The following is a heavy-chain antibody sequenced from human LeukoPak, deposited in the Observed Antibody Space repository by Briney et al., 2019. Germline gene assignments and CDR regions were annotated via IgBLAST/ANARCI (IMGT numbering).Heavy chain of an antibody. CDR1: GXTFSSYA. J-gene: IGHJ4*02. CDR3: AKRPRWLQFHY. V-gene: IGHV3-23*01. D-gene: IGHD5-24*01. Sequence: GKSLRLSCAASGXTFSSYAMSWVRQAPGKGLEWVSGISGRGDNTSYADFVKGRFTISRDNSKNTLYLQMNSLRAEDTAVYYCAKRPRWLQFHYWGQGTLVTVSS. CDR2: ISGRGDNT.